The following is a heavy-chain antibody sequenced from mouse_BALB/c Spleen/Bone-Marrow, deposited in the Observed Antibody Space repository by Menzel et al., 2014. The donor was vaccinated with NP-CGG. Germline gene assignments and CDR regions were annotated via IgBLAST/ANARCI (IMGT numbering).Heavy chain of an antibody. CDR2: IRLKSNNYAT. CDR3: TEGNYYGNYYAMDY. J-gene: IGHJ4*01. D-gene: IGHD2-1*01. CDR1: GFTFSNYW. V-gene: IGHV6-6*02. Sequence: EVKLEESGGGLVQPGGSMKLSCVASGFTFSNYWMNWVRQSPEKGLEWVAEIRLKSNNYATHYAESVKGRFTISGDDSKSSVYLQMNNLRAEDTGIYYCTEGNYYGNYYAMDYWGQGTSVTVSS.